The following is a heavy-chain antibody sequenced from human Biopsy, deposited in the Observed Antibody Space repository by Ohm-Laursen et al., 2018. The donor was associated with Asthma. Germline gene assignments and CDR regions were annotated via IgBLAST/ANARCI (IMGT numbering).Heavy chain of an antibody. D-gene: IGHD2-15*01. CDR1: GGSISSSNYY. CDR2: IYYGGST. J-gene: IGHJ4*02. Sequence: TLSLTCTVSGGSISSSNYYWGWIRQPPGKGLEWIGNIYYGGSTYYSPSLKSRITISVDTSKKQFSLKLSSVTAADTAVYYCARLRIRPYYFDYWGRGTLVTVSS. CDR3: ARLRIRPYYFDY. V-gene: IGHV4-39*01.